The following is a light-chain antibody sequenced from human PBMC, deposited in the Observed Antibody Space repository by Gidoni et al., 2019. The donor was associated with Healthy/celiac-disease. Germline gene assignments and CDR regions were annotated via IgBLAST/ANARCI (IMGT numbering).Light chain of an antibody. CDR2: SNN. V-gene: IGLV1-44*01. Sequence: SVLTQPPSSSWTPGQRVTISCSGRSSNIGSNIVNWYQQRPGTAPKLLMYSNNQRPSGVPDRFSGSKSGTSASLAIGGLQSEDEADYYCAAWDDSLNNWVFGGGTKLTVL. J-gene: IGLJ3*02. CDR3: AAWDDSLNNWV. CDR1: SSNIGSNI.